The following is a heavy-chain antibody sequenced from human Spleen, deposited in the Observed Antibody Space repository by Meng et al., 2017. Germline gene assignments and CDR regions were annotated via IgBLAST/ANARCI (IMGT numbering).Heavy chain of an antibody. CDR1: GFTFSSYA. CDR2: ISGSGDTP. V-gene: IGHV3-23*01. CDR3: ARNTRDYGDYYVDY. J-gene: IGHJ4*02. D-gene: IGHD4-17*01. Sequence: GESLKISCEASGFTFSSYAMSWVRQAPGKGLEWVSAISGSGDTPYYADSVKGRFTISRDNSKNTLHLQMNSLRAEDTAVYYCARNTRDYGDYYVDYWGQGTLVTVSS.